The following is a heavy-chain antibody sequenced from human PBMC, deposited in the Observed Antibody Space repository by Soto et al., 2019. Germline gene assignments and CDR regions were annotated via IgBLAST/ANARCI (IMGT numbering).Heavy chain of an antibody. CDR1: GGTFSSYA. CDR3: ARATVLDETLGYSYGYLDY. J-gene: IGHJ4*02. CDR2: IIPIFGTA. Sequence: VASVKVSCKASGGTFSSYAISWVRQAPGQGLEWMGGIIPIFGTANYAQKFQGRVTITADESTSTAYMELSSLRSEDTAVYYCARATVLDETLGYSYGYLDYWGQGTLVTVSS. V-gene: IGHV1-69*13. D-gene: IGHD5-18*01.